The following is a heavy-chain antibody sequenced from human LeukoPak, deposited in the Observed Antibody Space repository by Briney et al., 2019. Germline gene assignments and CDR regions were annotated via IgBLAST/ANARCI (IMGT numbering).Heavy chain of an antibody. CDR3: VHYRRDYGDFDY. J-gene: IGHJ4*02. Sequence: SGPTLVNPTQTLTLTCTFSGFSLSASGVGVCSIGQPPGKAREWLEHIYGDDDKRYSPSLKSRLTITKDTSKNQVVLTMTNMDPVDTATYYCVHYRRDYGDFDYWGQGTLVTVSS. CDR1: GFSLSASGVG. D-gene: IGHD4-17*01. CDR2: IYGDDDK. V-gene: IGHV2-5*02.